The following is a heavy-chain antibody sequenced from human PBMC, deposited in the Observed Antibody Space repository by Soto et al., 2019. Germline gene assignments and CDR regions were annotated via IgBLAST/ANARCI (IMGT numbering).Heavy chain of an antibody. Sequence: QITLNESGPTVVRPTETLTLTCRVSGFSLTTSGVGVGWIRQSPGKAPEWLALIYRDDDKRYSASLKSRLTITKETSKNQVVLTVSDLDPTDTATYYCAHRVLRTVFGLVTTTAIYFDFWGQGTPVAVSS. D-gene: IGHD3-3*01. J-gene: IGHJ4*02. CDR1: GFSLTTSGVG. CDR2: IYRDDDK. V-gene: IGHV2-5*02. CDR3: AHRVLRTVFGLVTTTAIYFDF.